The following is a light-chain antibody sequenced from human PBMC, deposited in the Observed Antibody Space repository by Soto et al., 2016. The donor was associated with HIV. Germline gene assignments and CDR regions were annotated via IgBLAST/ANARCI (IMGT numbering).Light chain of an antibody. CDR2: AAS. CDR1: QGSSGY. V-gene: IGKV1-9*01. CDR3: QQYNSYSNT. Sequence: DIQLTQSPSFLSASVGDRVTITCRASQGSSGYFAWYQQKPGEAPKLLIYAASTSQSGVPPRFSGSGSGTEVILTISSLQPADFATYYCQQYNSYSNTFGQGTKLEIK. J-gene: IGKJ2*01.